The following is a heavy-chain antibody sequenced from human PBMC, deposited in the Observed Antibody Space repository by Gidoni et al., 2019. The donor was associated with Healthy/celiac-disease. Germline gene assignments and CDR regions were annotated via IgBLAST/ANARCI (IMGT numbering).Heavy chain of an antibody. Sequence: EVQLVESGGDLVQPGGSLRLSCAASGCTFSNYWMHWVRQAPGKGLVWVSRINSDESSTSYADSVKGRFTISRDNAKNTLYLQMNSLRAEDTAVYYCARALYSSSWLDYWGQGTLVTVSS. CDR2: INSDESST. CDR1: GCTFSNYW. J-gene: IGHJ4*02. CDR3: ARALYSSSWLDY. V-gene: IGHV3-74*01. D-gene: IGHD6-13*01.